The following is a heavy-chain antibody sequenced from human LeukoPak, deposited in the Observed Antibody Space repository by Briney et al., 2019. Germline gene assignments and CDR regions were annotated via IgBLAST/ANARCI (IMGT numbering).Heavy chain of an antibody. CDR3: ARDDILTGHQSAGGFDS. Sequence: PSETLSLTCAVYGGSFSGYYWSWIRQPPGKGLEWIGEINHSGSTNYNPSLKSRVTISLDTSKNQFYLNLTSVTAADTAVYYCARDDILTGHQSAGGFDSWGQGTLVTVSS. D-gene: IGHD3-9*01. V-gene: IGHV4-34*01. J-gene: IGHJ4*02. CDR1: GGSFSGYY. CDR2: INHSGST.